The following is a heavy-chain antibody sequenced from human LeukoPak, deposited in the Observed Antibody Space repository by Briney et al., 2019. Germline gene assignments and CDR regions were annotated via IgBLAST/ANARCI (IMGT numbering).Heavy chain of an antibody. CDR1: GYTFTSYG. D-gene: IGHD2-2*01. V-gene: IGHV1-18*01. J-gene: IGHJ4*02. CDR2: ISAYNGNT. CDR3: ARVKSCSSTSCYLYYFDY. Sequence: GASVKVSCKASGYTFTSYGISWVRQAPGQGLEWMGWISAYNGNTNYAQKFQGRVTMTRDTSISTAYMELSRLRSDDTAVYYCARVKSCSSTSCYLYYFDYWGQGTLVTVSS.